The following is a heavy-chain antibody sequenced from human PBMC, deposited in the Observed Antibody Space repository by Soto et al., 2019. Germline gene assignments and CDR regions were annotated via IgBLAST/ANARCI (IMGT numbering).Heavy chain of an antibody. CDR2: ISTYSGDT. J-gene: IGHJ5*02. CDR3: ARNHGPTTSVNGFDP. V-gene: IGHV1-18*01. Sequence: QVHLVQSGVEVKTPGASVKVSCQASGYTFFTYDISWVRQAPGQGLEWMGWISTYSGDTKYAQKFQGRLTMTTETSKITENLELRSVRSDETAVYYCARNHGPTTSVNGFDPWGQGTLVTVSS. CDR1: GYTFFTYD. D-gene: IGHD5-12*01.